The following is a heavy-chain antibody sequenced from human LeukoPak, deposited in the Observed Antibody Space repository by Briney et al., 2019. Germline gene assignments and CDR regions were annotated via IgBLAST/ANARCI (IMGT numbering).Heavy chain of an antibody. V-gene: IGHV3-48*03. Sequence: SLRLSCAASGFTFSSYEMNWVRQPPGKGGGGGSYISSSGSTIYYADSVKGRFTISRDNAKNSLYLQMNSLSAEDTAVYYCARDFRLYYFDYWGQGTLVTVSS. CDR3: ARDFRLYYFDY. J-gene: IGHJ4*02. CDR2: ISSSGSTI. D-gene: IGHD2-21*02. CDR1: GFTFSSYE.